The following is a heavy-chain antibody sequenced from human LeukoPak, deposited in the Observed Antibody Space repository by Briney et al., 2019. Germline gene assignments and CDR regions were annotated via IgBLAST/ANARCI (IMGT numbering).Heavy chain of an antibody. Sequence: SETLSLTCEVSGTILSSYYWSWIRQPAGKGLEWIGRIYTSGSTNYNPSLKSRVTISVDTSKNQFSLKLSSVTAADTAVYYCARSYGVALYYWGQGTLVTVSS. J-gene: IGHJ4*02. CDR3: ARSYGVALYY. D-gene: IGHD3-3*01. CDR2: IYTSGST. V-gene: IGHV4-4*07. CDR1: GTILSSYY.